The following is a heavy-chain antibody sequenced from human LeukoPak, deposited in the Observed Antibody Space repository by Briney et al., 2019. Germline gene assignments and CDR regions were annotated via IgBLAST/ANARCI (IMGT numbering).Heavy chain of an antibody. CDR3: ARDLVAAARFDP. V-gene: IGHV1-18*01. J-gene: IGHJ5*02. D-gene: IGHD6-13*01. Sequence: GASVKVSCKASGYTFTSNSISWIRQAPGQGLEWMGWISAYNGNTNYAQKLQGRVTMTTDTSTSTAYMELRSLRSDDTAVYYCARDLVAAARFDPWGQGTLVTVSS. CDR2: ISAYNGNT. CDR1: GYTFTSNS.